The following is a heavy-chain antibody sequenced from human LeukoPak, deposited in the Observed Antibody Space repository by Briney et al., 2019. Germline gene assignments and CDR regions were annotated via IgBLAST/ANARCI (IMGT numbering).Heavy chain of an antibody. CDR1: GYTFTSYY. Sequence: VASVKVSCKASGYTFTSYYMHWVRQAPGQGLEWMGLINPSGGSTSYAQKFQGRVTMTRDTSTSTVYMELCSLRSEDTAVYYCARDPYYYGSGSYKVGSGYYGMDVWGQGTTVTVSS. V-gene: IGHV1-46*01. D-gene: IGHD3-10*01. CDR2: INPSGGST. CDR3: ARDPYYYGSGSYKVGSGYYGMDV. J-gene: IGHJ6*02.